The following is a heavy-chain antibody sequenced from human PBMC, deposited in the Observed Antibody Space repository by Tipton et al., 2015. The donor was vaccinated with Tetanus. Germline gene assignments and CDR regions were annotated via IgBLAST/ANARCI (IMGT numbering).Heavy chain of an antibody. J-gene: IGHJ4*02. V-gene: IGHV4-4*07. CDR1: GGSINNYY. D-gene: IGHD2-2*01. CDR2: VSSSGNS. CDR3: ARGWSECSSWSCSPFDS. Sequence: TLSLTCTVSGGSINNYYWTWFRQPPGKRLEWIGFVSSSGNSNYSPSLTGRVSMSLDTSKQQFSLSLTSATAADTAVYYCARGWSECSSWSCSPFDSWGQGTLVTVSS.